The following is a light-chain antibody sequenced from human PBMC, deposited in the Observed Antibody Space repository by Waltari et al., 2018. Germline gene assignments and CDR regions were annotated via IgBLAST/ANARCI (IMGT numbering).Light chain of an antibody. V-gene: IGKV3-11*01. CDR2: DAS. Sequence: EIVLTQSPGTLSLSPGERATLSCRASQSVSTSLAWYQHRPGQAPRLLIYDASTRATGIPARFSGSGSGTDFTLTISSLEPEDFAVYYCQRRSNSPPWTFGQGTTVEVK. CDR3: QRRSNSPPWT. J-gene: IGKJ1*01. CDR1: QSVSTS.